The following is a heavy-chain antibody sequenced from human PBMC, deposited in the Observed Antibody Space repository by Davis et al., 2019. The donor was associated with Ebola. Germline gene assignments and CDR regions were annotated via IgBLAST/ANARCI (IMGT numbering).Heavy chain of an antibody. Sequence: AASVKVSCKASGYTFNSHGISWVRQAPGQGLEWLGWINVYKGNTEYAQKLQGRVTMTRDTSTSTAHMELRGLRSDDTAVYYCAREAEVDGSIFFLHWGQGTLVTVSS. CDR3: AREAEVDGSIFFLH. CDR1: GYTFNSHG. D-gene: IGHD3-10*01. CDR2: INVYKGNT. J-gene: IGHJ1*01. V-gene: IGHV1-18*01.